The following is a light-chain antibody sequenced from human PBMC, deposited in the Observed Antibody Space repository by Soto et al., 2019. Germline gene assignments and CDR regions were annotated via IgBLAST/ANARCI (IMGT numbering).Light chain of an antibody. Sequence: EIVLTQSPAALSVSPGERVTLSCRASQSVSSYLAWYQQKPGQAPRLLIYDASNRATGIPARFSGSGSGTDFTLTISSLEPEDFAVYYCQQRSNWQGTFGQGTRLEI. V-gene: IGKV3-11*01. CDR3: QQRSNWQGT. CDR1: QSVSSY. J-gene: IGKJ5*01. CDR2: DAS.